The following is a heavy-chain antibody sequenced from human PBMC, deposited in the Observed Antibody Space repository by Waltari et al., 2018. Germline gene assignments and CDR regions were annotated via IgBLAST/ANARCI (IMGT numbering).Heavy chain of an antibody. D-gene: IGHD3-3*01. Sequence: QVQLVQSGAEVKKPGASVKVSCKASGYNFTSYAMHWVRQAPGQRLEWMGLINAGNGNTKYSQKFQGRVTITRDTSASTAYMELSSLRSEDTAVYYCARTYYDFWSGYYYFDYWGQGTLVTVSS. V-gene: IGHV1-3*01. CDR1: GYNFTSYA. CDR3: ARTYYDFWSGYYYFDY. CDR2: INAGNGNT. J-gene: IGHJ4*02.